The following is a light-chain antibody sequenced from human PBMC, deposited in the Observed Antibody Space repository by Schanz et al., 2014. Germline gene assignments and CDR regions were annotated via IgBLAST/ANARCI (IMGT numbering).Light chain of an antibody. CDR1: SSNIGSNY. V-gene: IGLV1-44*01. CDR3: AAWDASLNGWV. CDR2: SNN. J-gene: IGLJ3*02. Sequence: QSVLTQPPSVSGTPGQLVTIPCSGSSSNIGSNYVYWYQQLPGTAPKLVIYSNNQRPSGVPDRFSGSKSGTSASLAISGLQSEDESDYYCAAWDASLNGWVFGGGTKLTVL.